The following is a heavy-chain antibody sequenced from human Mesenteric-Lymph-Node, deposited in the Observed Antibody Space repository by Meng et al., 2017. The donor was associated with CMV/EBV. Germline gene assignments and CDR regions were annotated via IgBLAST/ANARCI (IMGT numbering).Heavy chain of an antibody. D-gene: IGHD2-8*01. J-gene: IGHJ4*02. Sequence: SSGFTFSDYYMSWIRQAPGKGLEWVSYISSSGSTIYYADSVKGRFTISRDNAKNSLYLQMNSLRAEDTAVYYCAKDGCTNGVCYMDYWGQGTLVTVSS. V-gene: IGHV3-11*01. CDR1: GFTFSDYY. CDR3: AKDGCTNGVCYMDY. CDR2: ISSSGSTI.